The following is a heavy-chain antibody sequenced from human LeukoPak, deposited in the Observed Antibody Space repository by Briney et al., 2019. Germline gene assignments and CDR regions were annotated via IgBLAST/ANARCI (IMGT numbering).Heavy chain of an antibody. CDR1: GGSISSYY. V-gene: IGHV4-59*01. J-gene: IGHJ3*02. CDR2: IYYSGST. CDR3: ARVSETEMATIIGVDAFDI. D-gene: IGHD5-24*01. Sequence: KPSETLSLTCTVSGGSISSYYWSWIRQPPGKGLEWIGYIYYSGSTNYNPSLKSRVTISVDTSKNQFSLKLSSVTAADTAVYYCARVSETEMATIIGVDAFDIWGQGTMVTVSS.